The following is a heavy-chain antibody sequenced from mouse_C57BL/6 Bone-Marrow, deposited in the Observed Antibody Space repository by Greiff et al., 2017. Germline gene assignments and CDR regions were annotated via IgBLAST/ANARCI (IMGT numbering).Heavy chain of an antibody. CDR1: GYTFTSYW. D-gene: IGHD2-3*01. J-gene: IGHJ3*01. CDR2: IHPSDSDT. Sequence: QVQLKQPGAELVKPGASVKVSCKASGYTFTSYWMHWVKQRPGQGLEWIGRIHPSDSDTNYNQKFKGKATLTVDKSSSTAYMQLSSLTSEDSAVYYCAIPFRYDGYYVPVAYWGQGTLVTVSA. CDR3: AIPFRYDGYYVPVAY. V-gene: IGHV1-74*01.